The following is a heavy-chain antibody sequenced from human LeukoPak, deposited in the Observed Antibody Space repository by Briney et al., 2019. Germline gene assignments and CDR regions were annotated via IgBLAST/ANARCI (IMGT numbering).Heavy chain of an antibody. CDR2: ISGSGGST. CDR3: AKLPLTRAVAGIPADY. V-gene: IGHV3-23*01. CDR1: GFTFSSYT. J-gene: IGHJ4*02. Sequence: PGGSLRLSCAASGFTFSSYTMSWVRQAPGKGLGWVSAISGSGGSTYYADSVKGRFTISRDNSKNTLYLQMNSLRAEDTAVYYCAKLPLTRAVAGIPADYWGQGTLVTVSS. D-gene: IGHD6-19*01.